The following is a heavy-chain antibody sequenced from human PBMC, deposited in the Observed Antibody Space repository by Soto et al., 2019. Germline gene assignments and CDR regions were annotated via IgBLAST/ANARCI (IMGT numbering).Heavy chain of an antibody. Sequence: ASVKVSCKASGYTFTSYGISWVRQAPGQGLEWMGWISAYNGNTNYAQKLQGRVTMTTDTSTSTAYMELRSLRSDDTAVYYCARAATKLSYYYYGMDVWGQGTTVTVSS. CDR2: ISAYNGNT. CDR3: ARAATKLSYYYYGMDV. J-gene: IGHJ6*02. D-gene: IGHD5-12*01. CDR1: GYTFTSYG. V-gene: IGHV1-18*01.